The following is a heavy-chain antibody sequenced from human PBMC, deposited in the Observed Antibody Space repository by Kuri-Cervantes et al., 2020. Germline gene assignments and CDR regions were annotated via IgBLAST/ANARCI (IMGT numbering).Heavy chain of an antibody. CDR1: GGSVSSRSYF. D-gene: IGHD4-17*01. J-gene: IGHJ4*02. V-gene: IGHV4-61*01. CDR2: IYYSGNT. Sequence: SETLSLTCTVSGGSVSSRSYFWSWIRQPPGKGREWIGYIYYSGNTNYNPSLKSRVTISVDTSKNQFSLKLSSVTAADTAVYYCARDSFGDNRVDYWGQGTLVTVSS. CDR3: ARDSFGDNRVDY.